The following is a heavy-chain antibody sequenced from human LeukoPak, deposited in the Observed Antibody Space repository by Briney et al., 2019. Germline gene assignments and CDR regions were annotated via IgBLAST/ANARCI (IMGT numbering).Heavy chain of an antibody. Sequence: PSETLSLTCTVSGGSITVNYWSWVRQPPGKGLEWIGHISHNGITNYNPSLKSRLTISIDTSTIQFSLTLRSVTAADTAIYFCARLREDAFDIWGQGTMVTVSS. CDR2: ISHNGIT. J-gene: IGHJ3*02. D-gene: IGHD3-10*01. CDR1: GGSITVNY. V-gene: IGHV4-59*08. CDR3: ARLREDAFDI.